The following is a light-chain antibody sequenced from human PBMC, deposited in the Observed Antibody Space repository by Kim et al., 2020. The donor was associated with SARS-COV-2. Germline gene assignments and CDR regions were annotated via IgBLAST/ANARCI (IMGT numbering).Light chain of an antibody. Sequence: DIQMTQSPPSLSAFVGDGVTITCQASHDIKNFLNWYQQKPGKAPNLLIYDASSLHTGVPSRFRGSGYGTIFTLSITNLQPEDVATYYCQQHDALTWMFGQGTKLEI. V-gene: IGKV1-33*01. CDR2: DAS. J-gene: IGKJ1*01. CDR1: HDIKNF. CDR3: QQHDALTWM.